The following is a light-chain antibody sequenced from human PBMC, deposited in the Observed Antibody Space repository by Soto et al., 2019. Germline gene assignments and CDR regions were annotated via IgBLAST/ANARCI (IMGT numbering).Light chain of an antibody. CDR1: RSISTY. CDR3: QKYNSAPRT. V-gene: IGKV3-11*01. Sequence: ETVLTQSPATLSLSPGERAPLSCRASRSISTYLAWYQQKPGQAPRLLIYEALNRATGIPARFSGSGSGTEFTLTISSLQPEEVATYYCQKYNSAPRTFGHGTKVAIK. CDR2: EAL. J-gene: IGKJ1*01.